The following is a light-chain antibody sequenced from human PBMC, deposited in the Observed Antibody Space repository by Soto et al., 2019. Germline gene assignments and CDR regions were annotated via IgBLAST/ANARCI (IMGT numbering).Light chain of an antibody. CDR2: GAS. V-gene: IGKV3-20*01. CDR1: QSVRNNY. J-gene: IGKJ2*01. CDR3: QQYGSSPQNT. Sequence: EIVLTQSPGTLSLSPGERATLSCRASQSVRNNYLAWYQQKPGQAPRLLIYGASNRATGIPDRFSGSGSGTDFTLTISRLEPEDFAVYYCQQYGSSPQNTFGQGTKLESK.